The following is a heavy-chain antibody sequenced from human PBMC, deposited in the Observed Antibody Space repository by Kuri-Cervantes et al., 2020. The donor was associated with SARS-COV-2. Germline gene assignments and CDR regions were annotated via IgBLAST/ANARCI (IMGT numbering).Heavy chain of an antibody. CDR2: ISSSSSYI. J-gene: IGHJ4*02. CDR1: GFTFSSYS. V-gene: IGHV3-21*01. CDR3: ARAVVVTAMPFGY. Sequence: GESLKISCAASGFTFSSYSMNWVRQAPGKGLEWVSSISSSSSYIYYADSVKGRFTISRDNAKNSLYLQMNSLRAEDTAVYYCARAVVVTAMPFGYWGQRTLVTVSS. D-gene: IGHD2-21*02.